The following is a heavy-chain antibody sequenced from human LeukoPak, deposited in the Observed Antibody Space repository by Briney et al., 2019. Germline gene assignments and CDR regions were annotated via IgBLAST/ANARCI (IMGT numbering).Heavy chain of an antibody. CDR2: IRYDGSNK. D-gene: IGHD3-9*01. CDR1: GFTFSSYG. Sequence: GGSLRLSCAASGFTFSSYGMHLVRQAPGKGLEWLAFIRYDGSNKYYADSVKGRFTISRDNSKNTLYLQMNSLRAEDTPVYYRAKDGKRYFDWRTFDYWGQGTLVTVSS. CDR3: AKDGKRYFDWRTFDY. V-gene: IGHV3-30*02. J-gene: IGHJ4*02.